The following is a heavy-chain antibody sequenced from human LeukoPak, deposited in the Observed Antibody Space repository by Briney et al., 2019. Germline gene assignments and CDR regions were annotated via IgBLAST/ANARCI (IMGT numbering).Heavy chain of an antibody. CDR3: ARSIVGATTSSYYYYYYMDV. J-gene: IGHJ6*03. V-gene: IGHV4-59*11. CDR2: IYYSGST. Sequence: SETLFLTCTVSGGSISSHYWSWIRQPPGKGLEWIGYIYYSGSTNYNPSLKSRVTISVDTSKNQFSLKLSSVTAADTAVYYCARSIVGATTSSYYYYYYMDVWGKGTTVTVSS. CDR1: GGSISSHY. D-gene: IGHD1-26*01.